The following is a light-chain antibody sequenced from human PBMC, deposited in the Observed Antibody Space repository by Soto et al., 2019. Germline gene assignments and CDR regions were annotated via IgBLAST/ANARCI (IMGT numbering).Light chain of an antibody. CDR3: QQYYTTPWT. CDR1: QTILYSSNNKNY. V-gene: IGKV4-1*01. Sequence: DIVMTQSPESLAVSLGERATINCRSSQTILYSSNNKNYLAWYQQKPGQPPKQLIYWASTRESGVPDRFSGSGSGTDFTLTITSLQAEDVAVYYCQQYYTTPWTFGQGTKVEVK. J-gene: IGKJ1*01. CDR2: WAS.